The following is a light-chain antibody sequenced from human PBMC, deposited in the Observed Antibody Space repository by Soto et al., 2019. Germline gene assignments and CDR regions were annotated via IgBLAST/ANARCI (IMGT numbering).Light chain of an antibody. Sequence: EIVLTQSPGTLSLSPGERVTLSCRASQSVSKNFLAWYQQKPGQAPRLLISGASNRATGIPDRFSGSGSGTDFSLTIDRLEPEDLAVYFCQQYVSSPPTFGGGTNVAIK. J-gene: IGKJ4*01. CDR2: GAS. CDR1: QSVSKNF. V-gene: IGKV3-20*01. CDR3: QQYVSSPPT.